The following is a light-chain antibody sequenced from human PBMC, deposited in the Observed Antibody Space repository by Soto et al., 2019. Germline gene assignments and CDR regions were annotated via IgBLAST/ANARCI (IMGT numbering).Light chain of an antibody. J-gene: IGLJ2*01. V-gene: IGLV1-47*01. CDR3: AAWDDTVSALV. CDR1: SANIGRNY. CDR2: RAD. Sequence: QSVLTQSPSASGTPGQRVTISCSGSSANIGRNYVYWYQQFPGTAPRLLMYRADQRPSGVPDRFSGSKSGTSASLAISGLRSEDEAAYYCAAWDDTVSALVFGGGTKLTVL.